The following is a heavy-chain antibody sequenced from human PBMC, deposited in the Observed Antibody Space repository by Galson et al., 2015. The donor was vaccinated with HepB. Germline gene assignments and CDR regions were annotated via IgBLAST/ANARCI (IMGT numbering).Heavy chain of an antibody. Sequence: SLRLSCAASGFTFSSYAMHWVRQAPGKGLEWVAVISYDGSNKYYADSVKGRFTISRDNSKNTLYLQMNSLRAEDTAVYYCAREKYGSGRGIDYWGQGTLVTVSS. CDR2: ISYDGSNK. D-gene: IGHD3-10*01. CDR1: GFTFSSYA. J-gene: IGHJ4*02. V-gene: IGHV3-30-3*01. CDR3: AREKYGSGRGIDY.